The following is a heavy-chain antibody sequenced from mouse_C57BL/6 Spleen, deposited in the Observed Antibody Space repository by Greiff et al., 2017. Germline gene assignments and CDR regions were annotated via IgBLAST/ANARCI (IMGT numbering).Heavy chain of an antibody. CDR1: GFNIKDDY. CDR2: IDPENGDT. Sequence: VQLQQSGAELVRPGASVKLSCTASGFNIKDDYMHWVKQRPEQGLEWIGWIDPENGDTEYASKFQGKATITADTSSNTAYLQLSSLTSEDTAVYYCTTGRYWYFEGWGTGTTVTVAS. V-gene: IGHV14-4*01. CDR3: TTGRYWYFEG. J-gene: IGHJ1*03.